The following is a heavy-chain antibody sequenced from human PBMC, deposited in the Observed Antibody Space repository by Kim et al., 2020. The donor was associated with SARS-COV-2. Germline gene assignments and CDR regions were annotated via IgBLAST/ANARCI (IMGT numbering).Heavy chain of an antibody. Sequence: GGSLRLSCAASGFTFSSYWMSWVRQAPGKGLEWVANIKQDGSEKYYVDSVKGRFTISRDNAKNSLYLQMNSLRAEDTAVYYCARDQGSYYFSHDYWGQGTLVTVSS. J-gene: IGHJ4*02. CDR1: GFTFSSYW. CDR2: IKQDGSEK. CDR3: ARDQGSYYFSHDY. D-gene: IGHD1-26*01. V-gene: IGHV3-7*01.